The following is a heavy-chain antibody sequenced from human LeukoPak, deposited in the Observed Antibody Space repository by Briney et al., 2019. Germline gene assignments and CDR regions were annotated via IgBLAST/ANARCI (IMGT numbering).Heavy chain of an antibody. CDR2: TRNKPNSYST. Sequence: GGSLRLSCAASGFTFSSYWMSWVRQAPGKGLEWVARTRNKPNSYSTEYAASVKGRFTISRDVSKNSVYLQMNSLETEDTAVYYCARAQYCTTTTCYKTWDYWGQGTLVTVYS. V-gene: IGHV3-72*01. CDR3: ARAQYCTTTTCYKTWDY. D-gene: IGHD2-2*02. CDR1: GFTFSSYW. J-gene: IGHJ4*02.